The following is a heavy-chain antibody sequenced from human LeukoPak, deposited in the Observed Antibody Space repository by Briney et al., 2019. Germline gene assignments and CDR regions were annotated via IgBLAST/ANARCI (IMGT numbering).Heavy chain of an antibody. Sequence: SETLSLTCTVSGGSISSYYWSWIRQPPGKGLEWIGYIYYSGSTNYNPSLKSRVTISVDTSKNQFSLKLSSVTAADTAVYYCARESKDIVVVVAATPSFAGYYMDVWGKGTTVTVSS. CDR1: GGSISSYY. CDR2: IYYSGST. V-gene: IGHV4-59*12. D-gene: IGHD2-15*01. J-gene: IGHJ6*03. CDR3: ARESKDIVVVVAATPSFAGYYMDV.